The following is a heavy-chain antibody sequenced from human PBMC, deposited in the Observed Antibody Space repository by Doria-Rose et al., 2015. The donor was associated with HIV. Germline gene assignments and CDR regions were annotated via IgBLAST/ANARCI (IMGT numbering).Heavy chain of an antibody. CDR2: IFSCDER. V-gene: IGHV2-26*01. Sequence: QVTLKESGPVLVKPTETLTLTCTASEVSLSSPGMVVSWIRQPPGKALEWLANIFSCDERSYNTSLKSILTISRGTCKSQVVLTMTDMDPVDTATYYCARIKSSRWYHKYYFDFWGQGTLVIVSA. CDR3: ARIKSSRWYHKYYFDF. D-gene: IGHD6-13*01. J-gene: IGHJ4*02. CDR1: EVSLSSPGMV.